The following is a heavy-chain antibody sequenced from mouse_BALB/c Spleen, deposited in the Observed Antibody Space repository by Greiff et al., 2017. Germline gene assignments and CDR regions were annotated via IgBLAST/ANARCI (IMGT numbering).Heavy chain of an antibody. Sequence: DVKLVESGGGLVKPGGSLKLSCAASGFAFSSYDMSWVRQTPEKRLEWVAYISSGGGSTYYPDTVKGRFTISRDNAKNTLYLQMSSLKSEDTAMYYCASQTGHFDYWGQGTTLTVSS. J-gene: IGHJ2*01. D-gene: IGHD4-1*01. V-gene: IGHV5-12-1*01. CDR2: ISSGGGST. CDR3: ASQTGHFDY. CDR1: GFAFSSYD.